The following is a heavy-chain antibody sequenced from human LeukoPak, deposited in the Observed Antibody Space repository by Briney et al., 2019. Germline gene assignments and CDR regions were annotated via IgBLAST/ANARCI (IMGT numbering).Heavy chain of an antibody. D-gene: IGHD3-3*01. J-gene: IGHJ4*02. CDR3: ARVSLFGYYSDY. CDR1: GFTFSSYS. V-gene: IGHV3-21*01. CDR2: ISSSSSYI. Sequence: PGGSLRLSCAASGFTFSSYSMNWVRQAPGKGLEWVSSISSSSSYIYYADSVKGRFTISRDNAKNSLYLQMNSLRAEDTAVYYCARVSLFGYYSDYWGQGTLVTVSS.